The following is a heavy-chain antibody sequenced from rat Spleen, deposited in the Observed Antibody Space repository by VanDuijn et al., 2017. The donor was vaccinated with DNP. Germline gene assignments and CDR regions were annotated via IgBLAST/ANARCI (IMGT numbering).Heavy chain of an antibody. J-gene: IGHJ2*01. Sequence: EVQLVESGGGLVQPRRSLKLSCAASGFTFSDYYMAWVRQAPKKGLEWVASISYEGSSTYYGDSVKGRFTISRDNAKSTLYLQMNSLRSEDTATYYCARQDYGYNSFFDYWGQGVMVTVSS. V-gene: IGHV5-22*01. CDR3: ARQDYGYNSFFDY. D-gene: IGHD1-9*01. CDR2: ISYEGSST. CDR1: GFTFSDYY.